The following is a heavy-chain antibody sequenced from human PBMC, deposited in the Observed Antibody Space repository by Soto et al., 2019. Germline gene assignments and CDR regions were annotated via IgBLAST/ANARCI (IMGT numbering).Heavy chain of an antibody. J-gene: IGHJ6*02. CDR2: ISGYNGNT. D-gene: IGHD3-22*01. V-gene: IGHV1-18*04. Sequence: QVQLVESGAEVKKPGASVNVSCKASGYTFTNYGISWVRQAPGQGLEWMGWISGYNGNTKYAQKFQGRVTMTTDTPTNTAYMDLRSLRSDDTAVYYCARDREYYYDSSGNYYYHYGMDVWGQGTTVTVS. CDR3: ARDREYYYDSSGNYYYHYGMDV. CDR1: GYTFTNYG.